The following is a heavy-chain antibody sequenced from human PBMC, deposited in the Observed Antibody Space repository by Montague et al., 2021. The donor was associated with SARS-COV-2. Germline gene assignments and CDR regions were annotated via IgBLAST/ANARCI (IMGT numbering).Heavy chain of an antibody. V-gene: IGHV3-21*01. CDR3: ARAAWGYYDSSGYLDY. J-gene: IGHJ4*02. CDR2: MSNSNSYI. D-gene: IGHD3-22*01. CDR1: GFTFSSYS. Sequence: SLRLSCAAPGFTFSSYSMNWVRQAPGKGLEWVSSMSNSNSYIYYADSVKGRFTISRDNAKNSLYLQMNSLRAEDTAVYYCARAAWGYYDSSGYLDYWGQGTLVTVSS.